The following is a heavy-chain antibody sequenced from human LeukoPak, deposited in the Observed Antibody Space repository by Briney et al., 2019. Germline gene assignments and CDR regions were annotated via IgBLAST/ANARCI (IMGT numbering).Heavy chain of an antibody. D-gene: IGHD1-26*01. CDR1: VFTFSSYA. CDR2: ISYDGSNK. V-gene: IGHV3-30*01. Sequence: GGSLRLSCAASVFTFSSYAMHWVRQAPGKGLEWVAVISYDGSNKYYADSVKGRFTISRDNSKNTLYLQMNSLRAEDTAVYYCARPRISIMGATGPMRYWGQGTLVTVSS. CDR3: ARPRISIMGATGPMRY. J-gene: IGHJ4*02.